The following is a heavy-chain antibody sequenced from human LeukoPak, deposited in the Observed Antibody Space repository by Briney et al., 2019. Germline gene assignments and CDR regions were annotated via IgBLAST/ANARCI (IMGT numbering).Heavy chain of an antibody. CDR2: IYSGGST. J-gene: IGHJ4*02. CDR3: ARGGGSTVTTFDY. Sequence: PGVSLRLSCAASGFTVSSNYMSWVRQAPGKGLEWVSVIYSGGSTYYADSVKGRFTISRDNSKNTLYLQMNSLRAEDTAVYYCARGGGSTVTTFDYWGQGTLVTVSS. V-gene: IGHV3-53*01. CDR1: GFTVSSNY. D-gene: IGHD4-17*01.